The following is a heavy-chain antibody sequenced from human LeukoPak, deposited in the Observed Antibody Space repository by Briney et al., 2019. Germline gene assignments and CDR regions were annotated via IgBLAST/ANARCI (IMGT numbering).Heavy chain of an antibody. CDR3: ARDVGAGGYEY. V-gene: IGHV4-34*01. J-gene: IGHJ4*02. Sequence: PSETLSLTCAVYGGSISGYYWSWIRQPPGKGLEWIGEINYSGSIKYNPSLKSRVTISVDTSKNQFSLKLSSVTAADTAVYYCARDVGAGGYEYWGQGTPVTVSS. CDR1: GGSISGYY. CDR2: INYSGSI. D-gene: IGHD5-12*01.